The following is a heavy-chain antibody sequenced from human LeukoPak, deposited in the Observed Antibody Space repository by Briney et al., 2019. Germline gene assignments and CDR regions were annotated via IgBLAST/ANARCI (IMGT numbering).Heavy chain of an antibody. D-gene: IGHD2-21*02. V-gene: IGHV3-30*02. Sequence: GGSLRLSCAASGFTFSSYGMHWVRQAPGKGLEWVAVIWYDGSNEYYADSVKGRFTISRDNSRNTLYLQMNSLRAEDTAVYYCAKEPTSSPGDFYWYFDLWGRGTLVTVSS. CDR3: AKEPTSSPGDFYWYFDL. CDR1: GFTFSSYG. CDR2: IWYDGSNE. J-gene: IGHJ2*01.